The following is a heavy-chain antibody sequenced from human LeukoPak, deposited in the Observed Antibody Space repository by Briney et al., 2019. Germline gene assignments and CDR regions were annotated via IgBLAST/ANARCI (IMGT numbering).Heavy chain of an antibody. CDR3: AKDGNDSSGYFYFDY. D-gene: IGHD3-22*01. CDR2: ISSSSSYI. Sequence: GGSLRLSCAASGFTFSTYTMNWVRQAPGQGLEWISSISSSSSYIYYADSLKGRFTISRDNAKNSLYLEMNSLRAEDTAVYYCAKDGNDSSGYFYFDYWGQGTLVTVSS. J-gene: IGHJ4*02. CDR1: GFTFSTYT. V-gene: IGHV3-21*01.